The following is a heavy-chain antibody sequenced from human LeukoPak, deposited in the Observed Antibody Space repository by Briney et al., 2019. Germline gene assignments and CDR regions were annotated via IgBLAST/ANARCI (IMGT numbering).Heavy chain of an antibody. J-gene: IGHJ4*02. Sequence: GASVKVSCKASGYSFTGYYIHWVRQAPGQGLEWMGWINPNIGSTNFAQKFQDRVTMTMDTSISTAYMELSRLRSDDTAVYYCSRSVLGYSYFDYWGQGILVTVSS. V-gene: IGHV1-2*02. D-gene: IGHD5-18*01. CDR1: GYSFTGYY. CDR2: INPNIGST. CDR3: SRSVLGYSYFDY.